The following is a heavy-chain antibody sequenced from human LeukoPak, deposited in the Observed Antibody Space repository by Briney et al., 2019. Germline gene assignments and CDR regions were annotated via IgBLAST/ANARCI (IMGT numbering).Heavy chain of an antibody. CDR3: ARELHVERDDY. V-gene: IGHV1-18*01. CDR1: GYTFTNYH. CDR2: ISANDGKT. D-gene: IGHD1-1*01. Sequence: GASVKVSFKASGYTFTNYHIAWVRQAPGQGPEWMGWISANDGKTHYSEKHQGRVTMSTDTVTSTAYMELRSLRSDDTAVYYCARELHVERDDYWGQGTLVTVSS. J-gene: IGHJ4*02.